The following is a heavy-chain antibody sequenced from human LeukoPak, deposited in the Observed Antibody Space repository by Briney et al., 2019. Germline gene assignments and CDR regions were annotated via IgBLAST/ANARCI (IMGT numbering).Heavy chain of an antibody. V-gene: IGHV3-48*03. CDR1: GFTFSDYE. Sequence: GGSLRLSCAASGFTFSDYEMNWVRQAPGKGLEWVSYISFTGNTIKYADSVKGRFTISRDNAKNSLYLQMNSLRAEDTAVYYCGSGSYFRLGDYWGQGTLVTVSS. D-gene: IGHD1-26*01. J-gene: IGHJ4*02. CDR2: ISFTGNTI. CDR3: GSGSYFRLGDY.